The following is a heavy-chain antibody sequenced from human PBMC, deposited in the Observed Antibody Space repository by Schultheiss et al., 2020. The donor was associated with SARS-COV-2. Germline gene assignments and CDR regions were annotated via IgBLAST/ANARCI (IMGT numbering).Heavy chain of an antibody. D-gene: IGHD1-26*01. J-gene: IGHJ5*02. CDR3: ARGRVGATTKWFDP. CDR1: GFTFSSYG. Sequence: GGSLRLSCAASGFTFSSYGMHWVRQAPGKGLEWVALIHKDDGSTKDYADSVKGRFTISRDNSKNTLYLQMNSLRAEDTAVYYCARGRVGATTKWFDPWGQGTLVTVSS. V-gene: IGHV3-30*02. CDR2: IHKDDGSTK.